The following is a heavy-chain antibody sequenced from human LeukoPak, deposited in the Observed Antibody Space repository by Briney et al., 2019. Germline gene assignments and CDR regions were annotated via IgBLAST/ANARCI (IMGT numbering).Heavy chain of an antibody. Sequence: GGSLRLSCAASGFTFSSYCMHWVRQAPGKGLVWVARINYDGSNKNYADSMKGGFTISRDNPKHTRYLQMDSLRAEDTGLYYCGRDAPGNNNDSSDIDYRGQGTL. J-gene: IGHJ4*02. CDR1: GFTFSSYC. CDR3: GRDAPGNNNDSSDIDY. CDR2: INYDGSNK. V-gene: IGHV3-74*01. D-gene: IGHD3-22*01.